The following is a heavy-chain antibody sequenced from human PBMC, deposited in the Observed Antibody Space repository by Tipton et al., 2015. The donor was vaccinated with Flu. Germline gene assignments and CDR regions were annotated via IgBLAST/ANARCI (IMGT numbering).Heavy chain of an antibody. J-gene: IGHJ4*02. CDR2: INPNSGGT. CDR3: ASDTNIVATITSDY. Sequence: LVQSGAEVKVSCKASGYTFTGYYMHWVRQAPGQGLEWMGWINPNSGGTNYAQKFQGRVTMTRDTSISTAYMELSRLRSDDTAVYYCASDTNIVATITSDYWGQGTLVTVSS. D-gene: IGHD5-12*01. V-gene: IGHV1-2*02. CDR1: GYTFTGYY.